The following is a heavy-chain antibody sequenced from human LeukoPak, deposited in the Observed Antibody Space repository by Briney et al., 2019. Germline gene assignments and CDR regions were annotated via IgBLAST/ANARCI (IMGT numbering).Heavy chain of an antibody. Sequence: ASVKVSCKASGYTFTSYGISWVRQAPGQGLEWMGIINPSGGSTSYAQKFQGRVTMTRDMSTSTVYMELSSLRSEDTAVYYCARAVVVVINWGYYFDYWGQGTLVTVSS. CDR3: ARAVVVVINWGYYFDY. CDR2: INPSGGST. V-gene: IGHV1-46*01. CDR1: GYTFTSYG. J-gene: IGHJ4*02. D-gene: IGHD3-22*01.